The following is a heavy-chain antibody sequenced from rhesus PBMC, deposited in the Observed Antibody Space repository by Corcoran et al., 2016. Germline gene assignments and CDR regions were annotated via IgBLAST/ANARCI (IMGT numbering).Heavy chain of an antibody. CDR2: IRSKSNKYET. V-gene: IGHV3-118*01. CDR3: ARSLNTVTLDV. Sequence: EVQLVESGGGLVQPGGSLRLSCAASGFTFSSSAMHWVRQASGKGLEWVGRIRSKSNKYETGNVASVKGRFTISRDDSKNTAYLQTNGLKTEDTAVYYCARSLNTVTLDVWGPGVLVTVSS. D-gene: IGHD4-23*01. CDR1: GFTFSSSA. J-gene: IGHJ5-1*01.